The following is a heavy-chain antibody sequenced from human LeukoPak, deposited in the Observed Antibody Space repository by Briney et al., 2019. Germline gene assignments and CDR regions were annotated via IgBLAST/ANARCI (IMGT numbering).Heavy chain of an antibody. CDR1: GFIFSSYP. D-gene: IGHD3-3*01. CDR3: AKAARFLEWLHFKIHYYMDV. CDR2: VRERSPSP. V-gene: IGHV3-23*01. J-gene: IGHJ6*03. Sequence: GGALRLSCAAFGFIFSSYPMGWGPRAPGRGGGGASSVRERSPSPTYAGSVKGGFTISRDNSKTTLYLQMNSLRAEDTAVYYCAKAARFLEWLHFKIHYYMDVWGKGTTVTVSS.